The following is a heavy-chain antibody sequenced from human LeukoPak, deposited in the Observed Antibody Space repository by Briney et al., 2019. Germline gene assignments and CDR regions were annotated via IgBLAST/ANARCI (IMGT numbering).Heavy chain of an antibody. J-gene: IGHJ4*02. Sequence: GGSLRLSCAASGFPFANTWMHWVRQAPGKGLVWVSLINNDGSSTNYADSVKGRLTISRDNAKNTLHLQMNSLRAEDTAVYFCVIGGTYGSGSWGQGTLVTVSS. CDR3: VIGGTYGSGS. CDR1: GFPFANTW. D-gene: IGHD3-10*01. V-gene: IGHV3-74*01. CDR2: INNDGSST.